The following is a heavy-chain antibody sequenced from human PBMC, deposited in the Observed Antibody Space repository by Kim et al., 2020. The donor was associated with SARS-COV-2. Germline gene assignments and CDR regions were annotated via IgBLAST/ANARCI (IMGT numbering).Heavy chain of an antibody. CDR3: AKRDYDAVGYYYFDF. J-gene: IGHJ4*02. CDR2: IYDTGNT. CDR1: GVSISSNY. D-gene: IGHD3-22*01. V-gene: IGHV4-59*13. Sequence: SETLSLTCNVSGVSISSNYWSWIRQAPGKGLEWIGYIYDTGNTKYNPSLKRRVTISADTSKHQFSLRLTSVTAADTAVYYCAKRDYDAVGYYYFDFWGQG.